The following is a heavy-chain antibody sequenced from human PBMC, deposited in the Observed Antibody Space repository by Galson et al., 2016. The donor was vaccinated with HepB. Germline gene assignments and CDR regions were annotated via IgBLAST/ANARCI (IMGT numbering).Heavy chain of an antibody. J-gene: IGHJ4*02. V-gene: IGHV3-23*01. CDR3: AQYFSSSVFH. CDR2: INTAGST. CDR1: GFTVTSYG. Sequence: SLRLSCAASGFTVTSYGMTWVRQAPEKGLEWVSDINTAGSTYYAESVKGRFTISRDSSKNTLYLQMNSLRADDTAIYYCAQYFSSSVFHWGQGTLVTVSS. D-gene: IGHD6-6*01.